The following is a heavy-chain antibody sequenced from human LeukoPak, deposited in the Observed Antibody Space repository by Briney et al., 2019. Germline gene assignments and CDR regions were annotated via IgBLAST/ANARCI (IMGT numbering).Heavy chain of an antibody. CDR3: AKPARTDYADY. J-gene: IGHJ4*02. D-gene: IGHD1-14*01. CDR1: GFTFSTYA. CDR2: INANGGST. Sequence: GGSLRLSCAASGFTFSTYAMNWVRLTPGKGLEWVSAINANGGSTYYADSVKGRFTISRDNSKNTLYLQMNSLRAEDMAVYYCAKPARTDYADYWGQGTLVTVSS. V-gene: IGHV3-23*01.